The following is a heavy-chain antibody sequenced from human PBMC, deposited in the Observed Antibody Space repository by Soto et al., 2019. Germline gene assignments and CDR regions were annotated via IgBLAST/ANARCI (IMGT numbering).Heavy chain of an antibody. CDR2: IYYSGST. J-gene: IGHJ4*02. CDR1: GGSISSGDYY. V-gene: IGHV4-30-4*01. D-gene: IGHD6-6*01. Sequence: SETLSLTCTVSGGSISSGDYYWSWIRQPPGKGLEWIGYIYYSGSTYYNPSLKSRVTISVDTSKNQFSLKLSSVTAADTAVYYCAREEDWGMSDRIAAHYWGQGTLVTVSS. CDR3: AREEDWGMSDRIAAHY.